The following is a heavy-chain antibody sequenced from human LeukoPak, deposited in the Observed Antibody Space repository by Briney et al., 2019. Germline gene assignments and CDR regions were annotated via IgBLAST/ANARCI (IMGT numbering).Heavy chain of an antibody. J-gene: IGHJ4*02. V-gene: IGHV4-61*02. CDR3: ARKIIGYSYGYDY. D-gene: IGHD5-18*01. Sequence: SETLSLXCTVSGGSISSGSYYWSWIRQPAGKGLEWIGRIYTSGSTNYNPSLKSRVTISVDTSKNQFSLKLSSVTAADTAVYYCARKIIGYSYGYDYWGQRTLVTVSS. CDR1: GGSISSGSYY. CDR2: IYTSGST.